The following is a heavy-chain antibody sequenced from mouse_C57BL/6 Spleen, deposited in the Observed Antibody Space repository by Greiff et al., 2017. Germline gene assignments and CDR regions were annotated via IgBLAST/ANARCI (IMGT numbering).Heavy chain of an antibody. CDR1: GYAFSSSW. J-gene: IGHJ2*01. V-gene: IGHV1-82*01. D-gene: IGHD1-1*01. CDR3: ARLRPFITLEGYYFDY. CDR2: IYPGDGDT. Sequence: VQLQQSGPELVKPGASVKISCKASGYAFSSSWMNWVKQRPGKGLEWIGRIYPGDGDTNYNGKFKGKATLTADKSSSTAYMQLSSLTSEDSAVYFCARLRPFITLEGYYFDYWGQGTTLTVSS.